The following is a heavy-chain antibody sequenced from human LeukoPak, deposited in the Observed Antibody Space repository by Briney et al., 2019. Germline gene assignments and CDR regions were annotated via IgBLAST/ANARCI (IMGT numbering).Heavy chain of an antibody. CDR2: IYDSGTT. CDR1: GFTVSSNY. Sequence: GGSLRLSCATSGFTVSSNYMSWVRQAPGKGLEWVSVIYDSGTTYYADSVKGRFTISRDNSKNTLYLQMNSLRAEDTAVYYCAKATSKWELLRVLDYWGQGTLVTVSS. D-gene: IGHD1-26*01. V-gene: IGHV3-53*01. J-gene: IGHJ4*02. CDR3: AKATSKWELLRVLDY.